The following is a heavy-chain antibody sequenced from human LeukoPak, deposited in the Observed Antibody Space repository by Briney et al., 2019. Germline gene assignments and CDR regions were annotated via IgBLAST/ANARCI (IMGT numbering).Heavy chain of an antibody. CDR1: GGSISSSSYY. V-gene: IGHV4-39*07. CDR3: ARDGRNIVVVPALPNWFDP. Sequence: SETLSLTCTVSGGSISSSSYYWGWIRQPPGKGLEWIGSIYYSGSTYYNPSLKSRVTISVDTSKNQFSLKLSSVTAADTAVYYCARDGRNIVVVPALPNWFDPWGQGTLVTVSS. D-gene: IGHD2-2*01. CDR2: IYYSGST. J-gene: IGHJ5*02.